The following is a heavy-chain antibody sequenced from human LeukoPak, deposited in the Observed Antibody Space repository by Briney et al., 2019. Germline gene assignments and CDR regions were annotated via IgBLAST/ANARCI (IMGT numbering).Heavy chain of an antibody. J-gene: IGHJ4*02. CDR3: ARDFYGDDGHHPFDY. CDR2: IYASGST. CDR1: GGSIGNYY. Sequence: SETLSLTCSVSGGSIGNYYWNWLRQPAGKGLEWIGRIYASGSTNYNPSLKSRVTISMDKSKNHFSLNLKSLNGRVMAFYYCARDFYGDDGHHPFDYWGQGIQVTVSS. V-gene: IGHV4-4*07. D-gene: IGHD2/OR15-2a*01.